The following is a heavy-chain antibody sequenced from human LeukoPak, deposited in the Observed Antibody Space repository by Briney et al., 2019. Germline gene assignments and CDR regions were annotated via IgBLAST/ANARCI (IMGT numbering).Heavy chain of an antibody. J-gene: IGHJ4*02. CDR1: GFTFTSSA. D-gene: IGHD3-22*01. CDR2: IVVGSGNT. Sequence: SVKVSCKASGFTFTSSAVQWVRQARGQRLEWIGWIVVGSGNTNYAQKFQERVTITRDMSTSTAYMELSRLRSEDTAVYYCAAGAYYDSSGYYSWGQGTLVTVSS. V-gene: IGHV1-58*01. CDR3: AAGAYYDSSGYYS.